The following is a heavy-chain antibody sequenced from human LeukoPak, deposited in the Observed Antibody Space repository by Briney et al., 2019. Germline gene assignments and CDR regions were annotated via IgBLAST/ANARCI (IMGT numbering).Heavy chain of an antibody. Sequence: GGSLRLSCAASGFTFSSYSMNWVRQAPGKGLEWVSSIISSSSYIYYADSVKGRFTISRDNAKNSLYLQMNSLRAEDTAVYYCARDLRSMENYYYYGMDVWGQGTTVTVSS. D-gene: IGHD2/OR15-2a*01. J-gene: IGHJ6*02. CDR3: ARDLRSMENYYYYGMDV. V-gene: IGHV3-21*01. CDR1: GFTFSSYS. CDR2: IISSSSYI.